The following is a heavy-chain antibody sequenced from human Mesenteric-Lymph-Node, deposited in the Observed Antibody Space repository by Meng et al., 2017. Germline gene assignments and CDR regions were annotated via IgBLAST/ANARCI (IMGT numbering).Heavy chain of an antibody. CDR1: GGTFSSYA. J-gene: IGHJ5*02. V-gene: IGHV1-69*13. CDR3: ARSSSRVPPHSTDYCSGGSCYLRHNWFDP. D-gene: IGHD2-15*01. CDR2: IIPIFGTA. Sequence: SVKVSCKASGGTFSSYAISWVRQAPGQGLEWMGGIIPIFGTANYAQKFQGRVTITADESTSTAYMELSSLRSEDTAVYYCARSSSRVPPHSTDYCSGGSCYLRHNWFDPWGQGTRVTVSS.